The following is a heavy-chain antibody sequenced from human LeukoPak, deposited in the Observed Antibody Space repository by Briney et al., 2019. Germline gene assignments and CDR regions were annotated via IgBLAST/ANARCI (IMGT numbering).Heavy chain of an antibody. J-gene: IGHJ3*02. CDR3: AKASELSPRIMITPDAFDI. D-gene: IGHD3-16*01. CDR2: ISGSGGST. Sequence: GGSLRLSCAASGFTFSSYAMSWVRQAPGKGLEWVSAISGSGGSTYYADSVKGRFTISRDNSKNTLYLQMNSLRAEDTAVYYCAKASELSPRIMITPDAFDIWGQGTMVTVSS. CDR1: GFTFSSYA. V-gene: IGHV3-23*01.